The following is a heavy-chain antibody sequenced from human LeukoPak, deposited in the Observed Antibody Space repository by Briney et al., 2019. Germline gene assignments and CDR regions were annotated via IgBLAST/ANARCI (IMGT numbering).Heavy chain of an antibody. V-gene: IGHV4-4*02. CDR1: GDSIGSSNW. J-gene: IGHJ4*02. CDR2: IYHSGST. Sequence: SETLSLICAVSGDSIGSSNWWSWVRQPPGKGLEWIGEIYHSGSTNYNPSLKSRVTISVDKSKNQFSLKLSSVTAADTAVYYCARVAPGGAAHFDYWGQGTLVTVSS. CDR3: ARVAPGGAAHFDY. D-gene: IGHD1-26*01.